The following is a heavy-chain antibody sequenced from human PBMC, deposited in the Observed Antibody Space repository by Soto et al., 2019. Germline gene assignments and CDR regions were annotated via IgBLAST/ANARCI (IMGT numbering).Heavy chain of an antibody. Sequence: QVQLVQAGAEVKKPGASVKVSCKASGYTFTSYGISWVRQAPGQGLEWMGWISAYNVNTKYAQKLQGRVTMTTDTSTSTAYMELRSLRSDDTSVYYCERDLSYGLCDYWGQGTLVTVSS. CDR1: GYTFTSYG. J-gene: IGHJ4*02. CDR2: ISAYNVNT. D-gene: IGHD5-18*01. CDR3: ERDLSYGLCDY. V-gene: IGHV1-18*01.